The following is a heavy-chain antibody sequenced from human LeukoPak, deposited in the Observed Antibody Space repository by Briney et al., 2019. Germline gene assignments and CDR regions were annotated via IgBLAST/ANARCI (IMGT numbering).Heavy chain of an antibody. D-gene: IGHD6-13*01. CDR2: ISSSSSYI. V-gene: IGHV3-21*01. CDR3: AKDSSSRQNYGMDV. CDR1: GFTFSSYS. Sequence: PGGSLRLSCAASGFTFSSYSMNWVRQAPGKGLEWVSSISSSSSYIYYADSVKGRFTISRDNAKNSLYLQMNSLRAEDTAVYYCAKDSSSRQNYGMDVWGQGTTVTVSS. J-gene: IGHJ6*02.